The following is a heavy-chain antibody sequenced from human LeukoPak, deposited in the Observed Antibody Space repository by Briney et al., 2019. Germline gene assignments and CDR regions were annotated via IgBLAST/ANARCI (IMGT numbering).Heavy chain of an antibody. CDR1: GFTFNTYA. Sequence: PGGSLRLSCAASGFTSGFTFNTYAMNWVRQAPGKGLEWVSAISNSGGSTYYADSVKGRFTISRDNSKNTLYLQVNSLRAEDTAVYYCAKFPSVGYSYGYPGYWGQGTLVTVSS. CDR2: ISNSGGST. D-gene: IGHD5-18*01. J-gene: IGHJ4*02. CDR3: AKFPSVGYSYGYPGY. V-gene: IGHV3-23*01.